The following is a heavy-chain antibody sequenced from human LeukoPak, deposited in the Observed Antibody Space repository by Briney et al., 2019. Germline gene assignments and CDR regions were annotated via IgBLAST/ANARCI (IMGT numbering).Heavy chain of an antibody. Sequence: GGSLRLSCAASGFTFSSYGMHWVRQAPGKGLEWVAVISYDGSNKHYADSVKGRFTISRDNSKNTLYLQMNSLRAEDTAVYYCAKIPLLRYPDLTHDSFDIWGQGTMVTVSS. D-gene: IGHD3-9*01. CDR2: ISYDGSNK. J-gene: IGHJ3*02. V-gene: IGHV3-30*18. CDR3: AKIPLLRYPDLTHDSFDI. CDR1: GFTFSSYG.